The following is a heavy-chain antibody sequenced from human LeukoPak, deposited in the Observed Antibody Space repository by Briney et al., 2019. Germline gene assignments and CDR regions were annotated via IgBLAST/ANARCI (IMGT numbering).Heavy chain of an antibody. CDR1: GFNFDDYA. J-gene: IGHJ4*02. V-gene: IGHV3-9*01. D-gene: IGHD3-9*01. Sequence: RSGGSLRLSCAASGFNFDDYAMHWVRHGPGKGLEWVSGISWNSGSIGYEDSVKGRFTISRDNAKDSLYLQMNSLRPEDTALYYCAKDSNDVLTGYDYWGQGTLVTVSS. CDR3: AKDSNDVLTGYDY. CDR2: ISWNSGSI.